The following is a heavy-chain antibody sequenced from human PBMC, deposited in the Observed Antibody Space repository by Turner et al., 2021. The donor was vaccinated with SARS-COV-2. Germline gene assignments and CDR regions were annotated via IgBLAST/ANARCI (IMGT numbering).Heavy chain of an antibody. D-gene: IGHD4-4*01. CDR3: ARVKSTVTTYYYYYMDV. V-gene: IGHV4-39*01. Sequence: QLQLQESGPGLVKPSETLSLTCSVSGGSIISSSYYWGWIRQPPGKGPEWIGSVYYRGNTYYNPSLESRVTISVDTSNNQFSLKLNSVTAADTAVYYCARVKSTVTTYYYYYMDVWGKGTTVTVSS. CDR2: VYYRGNT. CDR1: GGSIISSSYY. J-gene: IGHJ6*03.